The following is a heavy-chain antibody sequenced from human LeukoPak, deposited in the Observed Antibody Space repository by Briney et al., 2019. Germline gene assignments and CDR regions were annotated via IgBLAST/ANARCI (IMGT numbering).Heavy chain of an antibody. D-gene: IGHD6-19*01. Sequence: GGSLRLSCAASGFTFTNYGMHWVRQAPGKGLEWVAFIRYDGSNKYYADSVKGRFTISRDNSKNTLYLQMNSLRAEDTAVYYCAREDIAVAGTYFDPWGQGTLVTVSS. CDR1: GFTFTNYG. J-gene: IGHJ5*02. CDR3: AREDIAVAGTYFDP. V-gene: IGHV3-30*02. CDR2: IRYDGSNK.